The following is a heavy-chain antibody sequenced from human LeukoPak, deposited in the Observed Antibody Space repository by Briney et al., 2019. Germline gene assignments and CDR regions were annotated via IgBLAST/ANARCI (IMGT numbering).Heavy chain of an antibody. J-gene: IGHJ4*02. V-gene: IGHV1-2*06. CDR1: GYTFTSYG. Sequence: ASVKVSCKASGYTFTSYGISWVRQAPGQGLEWMGRINPNSGGTNYAQKFQGRVTMTRDTSISTAYMELSRLRSDDTAVYYCARQKGTYYDILTGYHPGYWGQGTLVTVSS. CDR2: INPNSGGT. CDR3: ARQKGTYYDILTGYHPGY. D-gene: IGHD3-9*01.